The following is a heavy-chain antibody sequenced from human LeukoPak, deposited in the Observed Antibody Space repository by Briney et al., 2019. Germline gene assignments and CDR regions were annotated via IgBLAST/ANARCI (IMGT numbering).Heavy chain of an antibody. CDR1: GFTFSNIG. D-gene: IGHD2-15*01. Sequence: GGSLRLSCAASGFTFSNIGMHWVRQAPGKGLEWVAVIWSDGSNKHYADSARGRFTISRDNSKNTLYLQMNSLRAEDTAVYYCARVTMVAGASYNWFVVWGQGTLVTVST. CDR3: ARVTMVAGASYNWFVV. V-gene: IGHV3-33*01. CDR2: IWSDGSNK. J-gene: IGHJ5*02.